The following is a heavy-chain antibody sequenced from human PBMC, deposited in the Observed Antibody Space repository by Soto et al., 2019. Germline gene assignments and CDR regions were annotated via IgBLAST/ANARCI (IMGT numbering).Heavy chain of an antibody. CDR3: ARAGGGSWPNWFDP. Sequence: WGAPRPSCAASGFTFRRFTMARVRPAPGKGLEWVANIKQDGSEKYYVDSVKGRFTISRDNAKNSLYLQMNSLRAEDTAVYYCARAGGGSWPNWFDPWGQGTLVTVSS. J-gene: IGHJ5*02. V-gene: IGHV3-7*01. CDR2: IKQDGSEK. D-gene: IGHD2-15*01. CDR1: GFTFRRFT.